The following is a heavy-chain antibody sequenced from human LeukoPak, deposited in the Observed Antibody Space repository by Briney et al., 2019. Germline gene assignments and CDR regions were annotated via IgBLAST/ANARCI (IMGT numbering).Heavy chain of an antibody. CDR2: ITSGGDYI. CDR3: ARDLWFGELSRGYYMDV. J-gene: IGHJ6*03. Sequence: GGSLRLSCAASGFTFNTFNMNWVRRAPGKGLEWVSSITSGGDYIYYADSVKGRITTSRDNSKNTLYLQMNSLRAEDTAVYYCARDLWFGELSRGYYMDVWGKGTTVTVSS. CDR1: GFTFNTFN. D-gene: IGHD3-10*01. V-gene: IGHV3-21*01.